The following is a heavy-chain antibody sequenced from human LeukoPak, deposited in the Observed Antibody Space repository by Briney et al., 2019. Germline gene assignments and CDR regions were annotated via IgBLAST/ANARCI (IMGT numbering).Heavy chain of an antibody. Sequence: ASVKVSCKASGYTFTSYGISWVRQAPGQGLEWMGWISAYNGNTNYAQKLQGRVTMTTDTSTSTAYMELRSLGSDDTAVYYCARASGPSRRDPEDYWGQGTLVTVSS. CDR1: GYTFTSYG. V-gene: IGHV1-18*01. J-gene: IGHJ4*02. CDR2: ISAYNGNT. CDR3: ARASGPSRRDPEDY. D-gene: IGHD6-6*01.